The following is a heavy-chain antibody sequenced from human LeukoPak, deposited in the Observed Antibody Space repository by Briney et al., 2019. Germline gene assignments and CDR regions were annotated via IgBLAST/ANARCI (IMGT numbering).Heavy chain of an antibody. J-gene: IGHJ3*02. Sequence: VASVKVSCKASGYTFTSYDIHWVRQATGQGLEWMGWMNPNSGNTGYAQKFQGRVTMTEDTSTDTAYMELSSLRSEDTAVYYCATDYFDWLPDAFDIWGQGTMVTVSS. CDR2: MNPNSGNT. CDR3: ATDYFDWLPDAFDI. V-gene: IGHV1-8*02. CDR1: GYTFTSYD. D-gene: IGHD3-9*01.